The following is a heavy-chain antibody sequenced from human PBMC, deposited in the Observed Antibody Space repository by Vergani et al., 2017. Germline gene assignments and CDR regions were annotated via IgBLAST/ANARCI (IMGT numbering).Heavy chain of an antibody. Sequence: QVQLVESGGGVVQPGRSLRLSCAASGFTFSSYGMHWVRQAPGKGLEWVAVIWYDGSNKYYADSVKGRFTISRDNSKNTLYLQMNSLRAEDTAVYYCASRDSPLQSKNWYFDLWGRGTLVTVSS. CDR2: IWYDGSNK. J-gene: IGHJ2*01. V-gene: IGHV3-30*19. CDR1: GFTFSSYG. D-gene: IGHD4-11*01. CDR3: ASRDSPLQSKNWYFDL.